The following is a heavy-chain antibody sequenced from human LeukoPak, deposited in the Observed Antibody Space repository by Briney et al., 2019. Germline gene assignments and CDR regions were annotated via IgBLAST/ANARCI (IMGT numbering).Heavy chain of an antibody. CDR2: INWNGGST. Sequence: PGGSLRLSCVASGFTFDDYGMSWVRQAPGKGLEWVSGINWNGGSTGYADSVKGRFTISRDNAKNSLYLQMNSLRAEDTALYYCARGVVLGSGWEADYWGQGTLVTVSS. J-gene: IGHJ4*02. V-gene: IGHV3-20*04. CDR3: ARGVVLGSGWEADY. CDR1: GFTFDDYG. D-gene: IGHD6-19*01.